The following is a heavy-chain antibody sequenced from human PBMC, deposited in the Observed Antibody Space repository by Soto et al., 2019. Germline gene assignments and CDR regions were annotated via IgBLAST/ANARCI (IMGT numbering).Heavy chain of an antibody. Sequence: ASVKVSCKASGYTFTSYDISWVRQATGQGLEWMGWMNPNSGNTGYAQKFQGRVTMTRNTSISTAYMELSSLRSEDTAVYYCARPIYDILTGYYYYYGMDVWGQGTTVTVSS. J-gene: IGHJ6*02. D-gene: IGHD3-9*01. CDR1: GYTFTSYD. CDR3: ARPIYDILTGYYYYYGMDV. V-gene: IGHV1-8*01. CDR2: MNPNSGNT.